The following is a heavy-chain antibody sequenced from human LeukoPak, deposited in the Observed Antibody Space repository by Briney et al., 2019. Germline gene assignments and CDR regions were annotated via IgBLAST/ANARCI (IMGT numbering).Heavy chain of an antibody. CDR1: GFTFSSYA. CDR2: ISGSGGST. Sequence: GGSLRLSCTVSGFTFSSYAMSWVRQAPGMGLEWVSSISGSGGSTYYADSVKGRFTISRDNSKNTLSLQMNSLRAEDTAVYYCAKDLHTSRCCLPFDYWGQGTLVTVSS. J-gene: IGHJ4*02. CDR3: AKDLHTSRCCLPFDY. V-gene: IGHV3-23*01. D-gene: IGHD2-2*01.